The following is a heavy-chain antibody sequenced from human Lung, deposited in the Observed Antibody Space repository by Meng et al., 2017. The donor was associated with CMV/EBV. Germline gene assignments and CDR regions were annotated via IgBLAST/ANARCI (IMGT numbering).Heavy chain of an antibody. CDR2: ISAYNGNT. V-gene: IGHV1-18*01. Sequence: SXXVSXKASGYTLTSYGISWVRQAPGQGLEWMGWISAYNGNTNYAQKLQGRVTMTTDTSTSTAYMELRSLRFDDTAVYYCARNTYYYDSSGYYTDYWSQGTLVTVSS. CDR1: GYTLTSYG. D-gene: IGHD3-22*01. J-gene: IGHJ4*02. CDR3: ARNTYYYDSSGYYTDY.